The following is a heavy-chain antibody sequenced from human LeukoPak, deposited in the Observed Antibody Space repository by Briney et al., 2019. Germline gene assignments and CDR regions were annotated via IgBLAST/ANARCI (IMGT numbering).Heavy chain of an antibody. V-gene: IGHV3-11*04. Sequence: PGGSLRLSCAVSGFTFTDTYMTWIRQAPGKGLESLSYISPSGTDIYYADSVKGRFTISRDNAKNSLYLQMNSLRAEDTAVYYCATGVAAAGTISCFGYWGQGTLVTVSS. CDR2: ISPSGTDI. J-gene: IGHJ4*02. CDR3: ATGVAAAGTISCFGY. D-gene: IGHD6-13*01. CDR1: GFTFTDTY.